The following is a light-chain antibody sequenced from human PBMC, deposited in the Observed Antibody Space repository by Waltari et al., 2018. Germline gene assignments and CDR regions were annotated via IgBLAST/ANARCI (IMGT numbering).Light chain of an antibody. Sequence: EIVMTQSPATLSVSPGERATLSCRVSQPISSNLAWYQHKPGQAPRLLISGASTRASGIPARFSGSGSGTQFTLTINSLQSEDFAVYYCQQYNIRLTFGGGTKVDIK. J-gene: IGKJ4*01. CDR2: GAS. V-gene: IGKV3-15*01. CDR1: QPISSN. CDR3: QQYNIRLT.